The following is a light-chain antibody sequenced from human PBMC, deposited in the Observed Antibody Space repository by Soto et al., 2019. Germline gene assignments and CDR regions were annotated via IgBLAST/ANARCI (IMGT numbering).Light chain of an antibody. V-gene: IGLV2-14*03. CDR1: SSDIGGLYNY. CDR3: SAYSCGATPVV. J-gene: IGLJ2*01. CDR2: DVN. Sequence: QSALTQPASVSGSHGQSITISCTGTSSDIGGLYNYVSWYQQHPGKAPKLLIYDVNDRPSGVSDRFSGSNSGNTASLTISGLQAEDEADYFCSAYSCGATPVVFGGGTKLTVL.